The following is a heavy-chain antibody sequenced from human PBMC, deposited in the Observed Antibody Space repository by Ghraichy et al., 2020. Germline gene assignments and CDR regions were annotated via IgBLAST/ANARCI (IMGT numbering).Heavy chain of an antibody. J-gene: IGHJ3*02. CDR2: IYYSGST. CDR1: GGSISSSSYY. CDR3: AREPYYDFWSGPNAFDI. D-gene: IGHD3-3*01. V-gene: IGHV4-39*01. Sequence: SETLSLTCTVSGGSISSSSYYWGWIRQPPGKGLEWIGSIYYSGSTYYNPSLKSRVTISVDTSKNQFSLKLSSVTAADTAVYYCAREPYYDFWSGPNAFDIWGQGTMVTVSS.